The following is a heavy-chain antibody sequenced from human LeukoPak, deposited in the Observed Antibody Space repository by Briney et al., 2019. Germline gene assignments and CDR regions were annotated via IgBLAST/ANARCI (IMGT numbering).Heavy chain of an antibody. V-gene: IGHV3-30*18. D-gene: IGHD2-15*01. CDR1: GFTFSSYG. J-gene: IGHJ4*02. CDR2: ISYDGSNK. Sequence: PGGSLRLSCAASGFTFSSYGMHWVRQAPGKGLEWVAVISYDGSNKYYADSVKGRFTISRDNSKNTLYLQMNSLRAEDTAVYYCAKGLSTWAATPYFDYWGQGTLVTVSS. CDR3: AKGLSTWAATPYFDY.